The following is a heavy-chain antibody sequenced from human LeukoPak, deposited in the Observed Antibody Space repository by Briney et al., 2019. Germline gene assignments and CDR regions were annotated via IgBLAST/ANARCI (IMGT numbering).Heavy chain of an antibody. Sequence: PGGSLRLSCAASGFTVSSNYMSWVRQAPGKGLEWVSVIYSGGSTYYADSEKGRFTISRDNSKNTLYLQMNSLRAEDTAVYYCARLVTRGYSYGHYYYYGMDVWGQGTTVTVSS. V-gene: IGHV3-53*01. CDR1: GFTVSSNY. J-gene: IGHJ6*02. D-gene: IGHD5-18*01. CDR2: IYSGGST. CDR3: ARLVTRGYSYGHYYYYGMDV.